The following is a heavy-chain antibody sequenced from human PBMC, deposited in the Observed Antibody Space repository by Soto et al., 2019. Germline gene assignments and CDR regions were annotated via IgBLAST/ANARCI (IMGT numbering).Heavy chain of an antibody. CDR1: GFTFSSYA. D-gene: IGHD1-1*01. V-gene: IGHV3-23*01. J-gene: IGHJ3*02. Sequence: EVQLFESGGGLVQPGGSLRLSCAASGFTFSSYAMSWVRQAPGKGLEWVSAISGSGGSTYYADSVKGRFTISRDNSNNPLYRQMNSLTAEDTAVYYCAKSPQLWAFDIWGQGTMVTVSS. CDR3: AKSPQLWAFDI. CDR2: ISGSGGST.